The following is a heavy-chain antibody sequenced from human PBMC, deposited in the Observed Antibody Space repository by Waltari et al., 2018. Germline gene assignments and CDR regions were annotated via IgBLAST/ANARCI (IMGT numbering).Heavy chain of an antibody. CDR2: INPNSGGT. J-gene: IGHJ4*02. CDR3: ARGYCSSTSCYDYFDY. D-gene: IGHD2-2*01. V-gene: IGHV1-2*02. Sequence: QVQLVQSGAEVKKPGASVKVSCKASGYTFTGYYMHWVRQAHGQGLEWMGWINPNSGGTNYAQKFQGRVTMTRDTSISTAYMELSRLRSDDTAVYYCARGYCSSTSCYDYFDYWGQGTLVTVSS. CDR1: GYTFTGYY.